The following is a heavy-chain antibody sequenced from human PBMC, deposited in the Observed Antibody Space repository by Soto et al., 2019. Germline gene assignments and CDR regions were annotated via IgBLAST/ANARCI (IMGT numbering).Heavy chain of an antibody. CDR3: ARASSYCSGGSCYSGAGAFDI. V-gene: IGHV3-13*01. CDR2: IGTAGDT. D-gene: IGHD2-15*01. CDR1: GFTFSSYD. Sequence: GGSLRLYCSSSGFTFSSYDMHWVRQATGKGLEWVSSIGTAGDTYYPGSVKGRFTISRENAKNSLYLQMNSLRAGDTAVYYCARASSYCSGGSCYSGAGAFDIWGQGTMVTVSS. J-gene: IGHJ3*02.